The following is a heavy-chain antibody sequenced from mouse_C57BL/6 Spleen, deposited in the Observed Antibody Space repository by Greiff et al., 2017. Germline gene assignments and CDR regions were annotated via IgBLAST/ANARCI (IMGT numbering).Heavy chain of an antibody. CDR1: GYTFTSYW. J-gene: IGHJ1*03. CDR3: ARSPRYSNYGSGYFDV. Sequence: QVQLQQPGAELVRPGSSVKLSCKASGYTFTSYWMHWVKQRPIQGLEWIGNIDPSDSETHYNQKFKDKATLAVDTSSSTAYMQLSSLTSEDSAVYYCARSPRYSNYGSGYFDVWGTGTTVTVSS. CDR2: IDPSDSET. V-gene: IGHV1-52*01. D-gene: IGHD2-5*01.